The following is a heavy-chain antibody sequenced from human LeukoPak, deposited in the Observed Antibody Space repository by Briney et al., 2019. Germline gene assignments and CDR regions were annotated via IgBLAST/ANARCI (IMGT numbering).Heavy chain of an antibody. CDR3: ARGARVAEYQLLGPGFDY. Sequence: GGSLRLSCAASGFTFSSYAMHGVRQAPGKGLEWVAVISYDGSNKYYADSVKGRLTISRDNSKNTLYLQMNSLRAEDTAVYYCARGARVAEYQLLGPGFDYWGQGTLVTVSS. CDR1: GFTFSSYA. CDR2: ISYDGSNK. J-gene: IGHJ4*02. V-gene: IGHV3-30-3*01. D-gene: IGHD2-2*01.